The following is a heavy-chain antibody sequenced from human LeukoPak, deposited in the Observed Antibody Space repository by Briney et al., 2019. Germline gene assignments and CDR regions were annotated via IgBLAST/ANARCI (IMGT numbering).Heavy chain of an antibody. CDR3: AREGSYDFWSGYYTQNYYYYGMDV. CDR2: ISAYNGNT. CDR1: GYTFTSYG. D-gene: IGHD3-3*01. Sequence: ASVNVSCKASGYTFTSYGISWVRQAPGQGLEWMGWISAYNGNTNYAQKLQGRVTMTTDTSTSTAYMELRSLRSDDTAVYYCAREGSYDFWSGYYTQNYYYYGMDVWGQGTTVTVSS. V-gene: IGHV1-18*01. J-gene: IGHJ6*02.